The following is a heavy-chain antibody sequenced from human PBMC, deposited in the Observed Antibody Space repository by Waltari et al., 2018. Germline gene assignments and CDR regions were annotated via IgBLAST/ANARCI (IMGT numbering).Heavy chain of an antibody. J-gene: IGHJ3*02. V-gene: IGHV3-21*01. D-gene: IGHD4-4*01. CDR1: GFPFSSYS. CDR2: ISSSSSYI. Sequence: EVQLVESGGGLVKPGGSLRLSCAASGFPFSSYSMTWVRQAPGKGLEWVSSISSSSSYIYYADSVKGRFTISRDNAKNSLYLQMNSLRAEDTAVYYCAATDDAFDIWGQGTMVTVSS. CDR3: AATDDAFDI.